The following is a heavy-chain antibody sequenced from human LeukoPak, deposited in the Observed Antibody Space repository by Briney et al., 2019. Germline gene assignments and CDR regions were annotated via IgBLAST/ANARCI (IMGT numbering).Heavy chain of an antibody. CDR2: ISSSSSYT. CDR1: GFTFSDYY. CDR3: ASHIVATTEEYFQH. Sequence: PGGSLRLSCAASGFTFSDYYMSWIRQAPGKGLEWVSYISSSSSYTNYADSVKGRFTISRDNAKSSLYLQMNSLRAEDTAVYYCASHIVATTEEYFQHWARAPWSPSPQ. V-gene: IGHV3-11*06. D-gene: IGHD5-12*01. J-gene: IGHJ1*01.